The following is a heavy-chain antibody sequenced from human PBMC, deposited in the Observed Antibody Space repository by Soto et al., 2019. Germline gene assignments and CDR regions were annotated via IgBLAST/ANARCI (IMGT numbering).Heavy chain of an antibody. CDR2: INHSGST. D-gene: IGHD3-3*01. J-gene: IGHJ6*03. V-gene: IGHV4-34*01. CDR1: GGSFSGYY. Sequence: PSETLSLTCAVYGGSFSGYYWSWIRQPPGKGLEWIGEINHSGSTNYNPSLKSRVTISVDTSKNQFSLKLSSVTAADTAVYYCARRYDFWSGYLYYYYMDVWGKGTTVTVSS. CDR3: ARRYDFWSGYLYYYYMDV.